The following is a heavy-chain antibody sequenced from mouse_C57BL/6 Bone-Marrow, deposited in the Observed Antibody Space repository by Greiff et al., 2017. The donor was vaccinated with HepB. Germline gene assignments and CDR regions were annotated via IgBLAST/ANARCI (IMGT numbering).Heavy chain of an antibody. D-gene: IGHD1-1*01. CDR2: ISSGSSTI. V-gene: IGHV5-17*01. CDR1: GFTFSDYG. Sequence: EVQVVESGGGLVKPGGSLKLSCAASGFTFSDYGMHWVRQAPEKGLEWVAYISSGSSTIYYADTVKGRFTISRDNAKNTLFLQMTSLRSEDTAMYYCARRTYYGSSGAYWGQGTLVTVSA. CDR3: ARRTYYGSSGAY. J-gene: IGHJ3*01.